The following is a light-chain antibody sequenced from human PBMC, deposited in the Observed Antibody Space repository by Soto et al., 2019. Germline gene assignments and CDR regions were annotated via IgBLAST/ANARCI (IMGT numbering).Light chain of an antibody. Sequence: EIVITHSPSTVSVSPGERATLSCRASQSVSSNLAWYQQKPGQAPRLLIYGAPTRATGIPARFSGSGSGTEFTLTISSLQSEDFAVYYCHQYNNWPTWTFGQGTKVDI. CDR2: GAP. J-gene: IGKJ1*01. CDR3: HQYNNWPTWT. V-gene: IGKV3-15*01. CDR1: QSVSSN.